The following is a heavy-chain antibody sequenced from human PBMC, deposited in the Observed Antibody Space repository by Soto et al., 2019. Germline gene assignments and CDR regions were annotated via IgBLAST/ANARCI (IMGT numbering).Heavy chain of an antibody. J-gene: IGHJ4*02. CDR1: GYNFTDYW. Sequence: HGESLKISCKGSGYNFTDYWFGWVRQMPGKGLEWMGIIYPADSDATYSPSFQGQVTISADKSISTAYLQWSSLKASDTAMYYCARLYDYHDFWGQGSLVTVSS. V-gene: IGHV5-51*01. CDR2: IYPADSDA. CDR3: ARLYDYHDF.